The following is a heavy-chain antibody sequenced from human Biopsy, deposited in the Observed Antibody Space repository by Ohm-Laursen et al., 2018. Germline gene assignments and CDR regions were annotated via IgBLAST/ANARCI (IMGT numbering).Heavy chain of an antibody. V-gene: IGHV4-59*11. CDR3: ARGSNEYGGLYFPH. J-gene: IGHJ1*01. D-gene: IGHD4-23*01. CDR2: ISHTGYT. CDR1: GGPFTGHH. Sequence: SETLSLTCTVSGGPFTGHHWTWIRQPPGKGLEWIGHISHTGYTSYKSSLKSRVTISLDTSRKHFSLRLTSLAAADTAVYYCARGSNEYGGLYFPHWGQGTLVTVSS.